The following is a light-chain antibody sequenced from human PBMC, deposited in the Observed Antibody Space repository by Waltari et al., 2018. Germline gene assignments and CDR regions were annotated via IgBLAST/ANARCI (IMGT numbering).Light chain of an antibody. CDR2: DAS. CDR1: QDISTY. Sequence: DIQMTQSPSSLSASVGDRVTITCQASQDISTYLNWYQQTPGKAPQLLIYDASSLETGVPSRFSGSGSGSDFTFTITSLQPEDIGTYYCEQCDSLPMTFGQGTRLEI. V-gene: IGKV1-33*01. J-gene: IGKJ5*01. CDR3: EQCDSLPMT.